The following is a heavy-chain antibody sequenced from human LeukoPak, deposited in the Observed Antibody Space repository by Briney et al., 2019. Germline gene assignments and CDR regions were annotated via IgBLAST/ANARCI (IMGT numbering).Heavy chain of an antibody. CDR2: INHSGST. D-gene: IGHD3-22*01. Sequence: SETLSLTCAVYGGSSSGYYWSWIRQPPGKGLEWIGEINHSGSTNYNPSLKSRVTISVDTSKNQFSLKLSSVTAADTAVYYCARERPTYYYDSSGYYYHAFDIWGQGTMVTVSS. CDR3: ARERPTYYYDSSGYYYHAFDI. J-gene: IGHJ3*02. V-gene: IGHV4-34*01. CDR1: GGSSSGYY.